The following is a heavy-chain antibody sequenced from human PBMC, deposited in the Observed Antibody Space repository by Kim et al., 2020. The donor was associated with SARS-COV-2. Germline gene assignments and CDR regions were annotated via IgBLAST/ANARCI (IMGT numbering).Heavy chain of an antibody. CDR1: GGSMSRLW. J-gene: IGHJ4*02. V-gene: IGHV4-4*07. CDR2: IYSSGAT. CDR3: ARRGDTHFDY. Sequence: SGTLSLTCTVSGGSMSRLWWSWIRQPAGKGLEWIGRIYSSGATNYNPSLKSRVTMSLDTSKDQFSLKLTSVTAADTAVYFCARRGDTHFDYWGQGLKVTVTS.